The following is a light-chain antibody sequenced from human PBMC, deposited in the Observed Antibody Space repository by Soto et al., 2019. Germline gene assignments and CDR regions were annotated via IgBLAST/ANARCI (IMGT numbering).Light chain of an antibody. J-gene: IGLJ1*01. CDR1: SSDIGGYNY. Sequence: QSALTQPASVSGSPGQSITISCTGTSSDIGGYNYVSWYQQHPGKAPKLMIFEVSNRPSGVSNRFSGSKSDNTASLTISGLQAEDEADYYCSSYTSTRTYVFGTGTKVT. CDR3: SSYTSTRTYV. CDR2: EVS. V-gene: IGLV2-14*01.